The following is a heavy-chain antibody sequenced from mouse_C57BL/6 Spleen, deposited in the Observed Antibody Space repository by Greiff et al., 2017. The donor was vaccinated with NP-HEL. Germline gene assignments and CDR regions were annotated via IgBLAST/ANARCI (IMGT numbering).Heavy chain of an antibody. CDR1: GYTFTDYY. CDR3: ARLGDYDGGPWFAY. D-gene: IGHD2-4*01. CDR2: INPNNGGT. J-gene: IGHJ3*01. Sequence: VQLQQSGPELVKPGASVKISCKASGYTFTDYYMNWVKQSHGKSLEWIGDINPNNGGTSYNQKFKGKATLTVDKSSSTAYMELRSLTSEDSAVYYCARLGDYDGGPWFAYWGQGTLVTVSA. V-gene: IGHV1-26*01.